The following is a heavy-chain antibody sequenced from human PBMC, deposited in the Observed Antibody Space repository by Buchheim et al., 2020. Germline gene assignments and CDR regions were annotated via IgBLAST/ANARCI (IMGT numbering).Heavy chain of an antibody. D-gene: IGHD6-19*01. V-gene: IGHV3-33*01. CDR3: AREGSGSEGYYFDY. Sequence: QVQLVESGGGVVQPGRSLRLSRAASGFTFSSYGMHWVRQAPGKGLEWVAVIWYDGSNKYYADSVKGRFTISRDNSKNTLYLQMNSLRAEDTAVYYCAREGSGSEGYYFDYWGQGTL. CDR2: IWYDGSNK. J-gene: IGHJ4*02. CDR1: GFTFSSYG.